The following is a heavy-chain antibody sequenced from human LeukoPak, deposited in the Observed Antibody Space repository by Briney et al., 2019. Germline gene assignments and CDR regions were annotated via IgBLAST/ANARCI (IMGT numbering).Heavy chain of an antibody. J-gene: IGHJ4*02. CDR2: ITSSSDYT. CDR3: ARGSYYYFDY. CDR1: GFSFSNYH. D-gene: IGHD1-26*01. Sequence: GESLSLSCVDSGFSFSNYHMSWIRQAPGKGLEWLSYITSSSDYTNYADSVKGRFTIARDSAKKSLYLQMNSLRGEDTAVYYCARGSYYYFDYWGQGTLVTVSS. V-gene: IGHV3-11*05.